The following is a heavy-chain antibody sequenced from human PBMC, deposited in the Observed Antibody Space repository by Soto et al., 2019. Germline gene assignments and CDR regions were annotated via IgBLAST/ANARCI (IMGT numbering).Heavy chain of an antibody. D-gene: IGHD5-12*01. CDR3: ARDGVVPTMD. J-gene: IGHJ4*02. V-gene: IGHV1-2*02. Sequence: QVQMVQSGAEVKKPGASVKVSCKASGNSCTGYYVHWVRQAPGQGLEWMGWINPKSGGTNYAQKFKGRVNMTRDTSINTAYMELSSLRSDDTAVYFCARDGVVPTMDWGQGTLVTVSS. CDR2: INPKSGGT. CDR1: GNSCTGYY.